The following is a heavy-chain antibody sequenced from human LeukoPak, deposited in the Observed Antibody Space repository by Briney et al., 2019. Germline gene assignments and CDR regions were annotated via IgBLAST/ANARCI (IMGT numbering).Heavy chain of an antibody. CDR2: IKQDGTEK. J-gene: IGHJ4*02. Sequence: GESLRLSCAASGFTFSSYGMSWVRQAPGKGLEWVANIKQDGTEKNYVDSVKGRFTISRDNAKNSLYLQMNSLRVDDTAVYYCAREGSGSYYPDYWGQGTLVTVSS. V-gene: IGHV3-7*01. CDR3: AREGSGSYYPDY. D-gene: IGHD3-10*01. CDR1: GFTFSSYG.